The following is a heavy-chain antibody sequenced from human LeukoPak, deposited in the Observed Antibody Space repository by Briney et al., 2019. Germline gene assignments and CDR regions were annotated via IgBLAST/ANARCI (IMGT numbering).Heavy chain of an antibody. Sequence: SETLSLTCTVSGASISSSSYYWDWIRQPPGKGLEWIGSIYYSGSTYYNPSLKSRVTISVDTSKNQFSLKLSSVTAADTAVYYCARHSTSSGYSPFNYWGQGTLVTVSS. CDR3: ARHSTSSGYSPFNY. CDR2: IYYSGST. D-gene: IGHD3-22*01. J-gene: IGHJ4*02. CDR1: GASISSSSYY. V-gene: IGHV4-39*01.